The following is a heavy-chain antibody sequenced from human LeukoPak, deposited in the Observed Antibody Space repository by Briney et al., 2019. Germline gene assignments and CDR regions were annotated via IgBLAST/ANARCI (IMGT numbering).Heavy chain of an antibody. D-gene: IGHD3-10*01. CDR2: ISGSGGST. CDR1: GFTFSSYA. Sequence: GGSLRLSCVASGFTFSSYAMSWVRQAPRKGLEWVSAISGSGGSTYYADSVKGRFTISRDNSKNTLYLQMNSLRAEDTAVYYCAKGRILWFGELLVPHFDYWGQGTLVTVSS. J-gene: IGHJ4*02. CDR3: AKGRILWFGELLVPHFDY. V-gene: IGHV3-23*01.